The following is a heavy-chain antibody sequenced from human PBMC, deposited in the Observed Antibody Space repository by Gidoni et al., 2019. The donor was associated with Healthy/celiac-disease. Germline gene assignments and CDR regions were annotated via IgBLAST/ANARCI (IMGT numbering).Heavy chain of an antibody. CDR1: GFTFSSYE. D-gene: IGHD6-13*01. Sequence: EVQLVESGGGLVQPGGSLSLSCAASGFTFSSYEMNWVRQAPGKGLEWVSYISSSGSTIYYADSVKGRVTISRDNAKNSLYLQMNSLRAEDTAVYYCAGQKQQLVFWGQGTLVTVSS. CDR2: ISSSGSTI. CDR3: AGQKQQLVF. V-gene: IGHV3-48*03. J-gene: IGHJ4*02.